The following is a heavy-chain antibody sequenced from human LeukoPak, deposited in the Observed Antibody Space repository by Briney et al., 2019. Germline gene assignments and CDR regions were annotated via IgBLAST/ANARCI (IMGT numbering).Heavy chain of an antibody. D-gene: IGHD2-15*01. CDR2: IRYDGSNK. CDR1: GFTFSSYG. CDR3: ARAFCSGATCYSMDY. Sequence: GGSLRLSCAASGFTFSSYGMHWVCQAPGKGLEGVAFIRYDGSNKYYADPVKGRFTSSRDNSKNTLYLQMNSLRAEDTAVYYCARAFCSGATCYSMDYWGQGTLVTVSS. V-gene: IGHV3-30*02. J-gene: IGHJ4*02.